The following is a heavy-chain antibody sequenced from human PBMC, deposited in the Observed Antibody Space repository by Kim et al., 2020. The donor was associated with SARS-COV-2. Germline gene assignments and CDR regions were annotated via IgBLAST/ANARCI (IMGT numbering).Heavy chain of an antibody. J-gene: IGHJ4*02. CDR2: LDYRGST. CDR1: GGSFNSYY. CDR3: ARSRELYSSSSLGY. Sequence: SETLSLTCAVSGGSFNSYYWTWIRQSPGKGLEWIGDLDYRGSTNYNPSLKDRVAISVDTSQNHLSLTLTSVTAADTAVYFCARSRELYSSSSLGYWGPG. D-gene: IGHD6-6*01. V-gene: IGHV4-34*01.